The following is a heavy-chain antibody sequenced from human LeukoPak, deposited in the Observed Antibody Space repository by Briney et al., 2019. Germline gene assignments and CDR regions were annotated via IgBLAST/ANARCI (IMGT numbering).Heavy chain of an antibody. J-gene: IGHJ5*02. V-gene: IGHV3-23*01. CDR3: ATWLYCSSTSCYGESWFDP. Sequence: GGSLRLSCAASGFTFSSYAMSWVRKAQGKGLEWVSAISGSGGSTYYADSVKGRFTISRDNSKNTLYLQMNSLRAEDTAVYYCATWLYCSSTSCYGESWFDPWGQGTLVTVSS. CDR1: GFTFSSYA. D-gene: IGHD2-2*01. CDR2: ISGSGGST.